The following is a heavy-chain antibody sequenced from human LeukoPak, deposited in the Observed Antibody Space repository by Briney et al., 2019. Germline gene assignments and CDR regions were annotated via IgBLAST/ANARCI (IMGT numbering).Heavy chain of an antibody. V-gene: IGHV3-7*01. CDR1: GFTFSSYW. CDR3: ARALDYYDSSGYSRYYYYGMDV. D-gene: IGHD3-22*01. CDR2: IKQDGSEK. J-gene: IGHJ6*02. Sequence: GGSLRLSCAASGFTFSSYWMSWVRQAPGKGLEWVVNIKQDGSEKYYVDSVKGRFTISRDNAKNSMYLQMNSLRAEDTAVYYCARALDYYDSSGYSRYYYYGMDVWGQGTTVTVSS.